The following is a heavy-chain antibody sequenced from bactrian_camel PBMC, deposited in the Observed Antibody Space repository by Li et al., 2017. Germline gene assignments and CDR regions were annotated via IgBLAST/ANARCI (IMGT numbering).Heavy chain of an antibody. D-gene: IGHD3*01. CDR2: ITEDGGT. V-gene: IGHV3S1*01. Sequence: HVQLVESGGGSVQAGGSLRLSCVASEYTYSLYCMGWFRRTPGAEREGVATITEDGGTTYADAVKGRFTISRAENILYLQMNSLTPEDTAMYYCAKGLLWSGNRPEGQGTQVTVS. CDR1: EYTYSLYC. J-gene: IGHJ4*01.